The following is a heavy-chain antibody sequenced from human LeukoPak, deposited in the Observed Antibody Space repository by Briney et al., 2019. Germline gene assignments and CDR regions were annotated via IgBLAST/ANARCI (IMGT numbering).Heavy chain of an antibody. D-gene: IGHD3-3*01. J-gene: IGHJ4*02. CDR1: GYTHTELS. CDR2: FDPEDGET. CDR3: ATGWRGKYYDFWSGYSY. Sequence: ASVKVSCKVSGYTHTELSMHWVRQAPGKGLEWMGGFDPEDGETIYAQKFQGRVTMTEDTSTDTAYMELSSLRSEDTAVYYCATGWRGKYYDFWSGYSYWGQGTLVTVSS. V-gene: IGHV1-24*01.